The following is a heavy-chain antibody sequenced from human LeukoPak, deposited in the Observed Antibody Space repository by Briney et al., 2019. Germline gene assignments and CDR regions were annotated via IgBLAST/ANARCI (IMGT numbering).Heavy chain of an antibody. J-gene: IGHJ6*01. CDR3: AKMKGHPLPKYYMDV. Sequence: GGSLRLSCAASGFTFSSFTMSWVRQAPGKGLEWVSSISSDSGYIYDADSVKGRFTISRDNAKNSLYLQMDSLRAEDTAIYYCAKMKGHPLPKYYMDVWGQGTTVTVSS. V-gene: IGHV3-21*04. CDR2: ISSDSGYI. D-gene: IGHD1-26*01. CDR1: GFTFSSFT.